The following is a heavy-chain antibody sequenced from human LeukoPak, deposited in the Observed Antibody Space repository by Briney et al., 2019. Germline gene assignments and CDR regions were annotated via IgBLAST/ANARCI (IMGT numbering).Heavy chain of an antibody. D-gene: IGHD1-7*01. CDR2: IKSKTDGGTT. CDR3: TTLVNYSVDY. Sequence: GGSLRLSCAASGFIFSNAWMSWVRQAPGKGLEWVGRIKSKTDGGTTAYAAPVKGRFTISRDDSKNTLYLQMNSLKTQDTAVYYCTTLVNYSVDYWGQGTLVTVSS. V-gene: IGHV3-15*01. J-gene: IGHJ4*02. CDR1: GFIFSNAW.